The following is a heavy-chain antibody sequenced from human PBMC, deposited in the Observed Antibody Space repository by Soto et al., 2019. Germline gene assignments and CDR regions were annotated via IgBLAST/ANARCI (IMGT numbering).Heavy chain of an antibody. CDR1: EFTFSSYA. J-gene: IGHJ4*02. CDR3: AKCSPRYSSGLKAYYFDH. CDR2: ISGSGSSS. D-gene: IGHD6-19*01. Sequence: LRLSCAASEFTFSSYAMSWVRQAPGKGLEWVSAISGSGSSSYYADSVKGRFTISRDNSKNTLYLQMNSLRAEDTAVYYCAKCSPRYSSGLKAYYFDHWGQGTLVTVSS. V-gene: IGHV3-23*01.